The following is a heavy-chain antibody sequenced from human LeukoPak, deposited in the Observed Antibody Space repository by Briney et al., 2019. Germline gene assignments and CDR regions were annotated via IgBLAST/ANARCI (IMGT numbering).Heavy chain of an antibody. CDR1: GLTFSDNY. J-gene: IGHJ4*02. CDR2: IDTGSSNM. Sequence: GGSLRLSCAFSGLTFSDNYMNWIRQAPGKGLEWISYIDTGSSNMYYADSVKGRFAISRDNAKNSLYLQMTGLRAEDTAVYYCARISPYNYFDYWGQGTLVTVSS. CDR3: ARISPYNYFDY. D-gene: IGHD5-24*01. V-gene: IGHV3-11*01.